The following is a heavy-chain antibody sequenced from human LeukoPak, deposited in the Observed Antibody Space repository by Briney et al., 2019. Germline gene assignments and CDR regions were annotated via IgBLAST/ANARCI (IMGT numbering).Heavy chain of an antibody. Sequence: TGGSLRLSCAASGFVFSTHSMNWVRQAPGKGLEWVSGISGSGGITYFADSVKGRFTISRDNSKNTVYLQMNSLRAEDTAVYYCAKTTTGYSSGRYPGWPVDYWGQGTLVTVSS. CDR1: GFVFSTHS. CDR2: ISGSGGIT. J-gene: IGHJ4*02. D-gene: IGHD6-19*01. V-gene: IGHV3-23*01. CDR3: AKTTTGYSSGRYPGWPVDY.